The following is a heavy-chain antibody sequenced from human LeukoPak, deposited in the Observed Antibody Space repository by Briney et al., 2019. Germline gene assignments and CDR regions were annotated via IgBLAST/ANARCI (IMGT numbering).Heavy chain of an antibody. Sequence: GGSLRLSCAASGFTFSSYAMSWVRQAPGKGLEWVSAISGSGGSTYYADSVKGRFTISRDNSKNTLYLQMNSLRAEDTAVYYCAKANVVVVVLAAPTTAWGQGTLVTVSS. CDR3: AKANVVVVVLAAPTTA. D-gene: IGHD2-2*01. CDR1: GFTFSSYA. V-gene: IGHV3-23*01. J-gene: IGHJ5*02. CDR2: ISGSGGST.